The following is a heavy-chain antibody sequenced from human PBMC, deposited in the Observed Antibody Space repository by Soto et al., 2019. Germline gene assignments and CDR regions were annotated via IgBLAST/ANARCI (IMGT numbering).Heavy chain of an antibody. V-gene: IGHV4-34*01. J-gene: IGHJ6*03. CDR1: GGSFSGYY. D-gene: IGHD2-15*01. CDR2: INHSGST. CDR3: ARGGGGYCSGGSCYGYCYMDV. Sequence: QVQLQQWGAGLLKPSETLSLTCAVYGGSFSGYYWSWIRQPPGKGLEWIGEINHSGSTNYNPSLTSRVTISVDTSKNPFSLKLSSVTAADTAVYYCARGGGGYCSGGSCYGYCYMDVWGKGTTVTVSS.